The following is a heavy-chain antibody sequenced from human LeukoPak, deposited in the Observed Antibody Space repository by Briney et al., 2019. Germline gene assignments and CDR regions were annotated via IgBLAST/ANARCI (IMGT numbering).Heavy chain of an antibody. V-gene: IGHV1-69*13. CDR2: IIPILGTA. CDR1: GGTFSSYA. J-gene: IGHJ6*04. CDR3: ASDYDILTGPKPYYYYGMDV. Sequence: GASVKVSCKASGGTFSSYAISWVRQAPGQGLEWMGGIIPILGTANYAQKFQGRVTITADESTSTAYMELSSLRSEDTAVYYCASDYDILTGPKPYYYYGMDVWGKGTTVTVSS. D-gene: IGHD3-9*01.